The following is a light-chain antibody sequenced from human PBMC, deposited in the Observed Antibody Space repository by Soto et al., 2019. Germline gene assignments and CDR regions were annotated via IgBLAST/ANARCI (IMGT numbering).Light chain of an antibody. J-gene: IGKJ1*01. CDR2: GAS. CDR3: QQYGSSPKT. V-gene: IGKV3-20*01. CDR1: QSVSKY. Sequence: EIVLTQSPGTLALSPGEGATLSCRASQSVSKYLAWYQQKPGQAPRLLIYGASSRATGIPDRFSGSGSGTDFTLTISRLEPEDFAVYYCQQYGSSPKTFGQGTKVEIK.